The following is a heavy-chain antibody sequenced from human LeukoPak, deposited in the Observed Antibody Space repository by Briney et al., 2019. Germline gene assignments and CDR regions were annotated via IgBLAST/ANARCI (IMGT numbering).Heavy chain of an antibody. CDR1: GFTFSSYA. CDR2: ISGSGGST. J-gene: IGHJ4*02. V-gene: IGHV3-23*01. CDR3: AKDRWYLDY. D-gene: IGHD4-23*01. Sequence: GGSLRLSCAASGFTFSSYAMSWVRQAPGKGLELVSAISGSGGSTYYADSVRGRFTISRDKSKITLYLQLKSVRAEDTAVYYCAKDRWYLDYWGQGTLVTVSS.